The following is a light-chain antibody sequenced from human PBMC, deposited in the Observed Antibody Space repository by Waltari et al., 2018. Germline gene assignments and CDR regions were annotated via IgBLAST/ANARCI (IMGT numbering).Light chain of an antibody. J-gene: IGKJ4*02. V-gene: IGKV3-20*01. CDR1: QTVRTTY. CDR3: QQYDISPLT. CDR2: GAS. Sequence: EIVLTQPPVTLSPCPGERATLPCRASQTVRTTYLACYQQRPGQAPTLLIYGASSRATGIPDRFSGSGSGTDFSLTISSLEPEDFAVYYCQQYDISPLTFGGGTKVEIK.